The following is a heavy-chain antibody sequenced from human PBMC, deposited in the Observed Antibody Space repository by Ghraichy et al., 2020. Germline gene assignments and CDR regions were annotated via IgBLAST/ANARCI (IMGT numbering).Heavy chain of an antibody. CDR2: IYYSGST. D-gene: IGHD6-19*01. CDR1: GGSISSSSYY. Sequence: SETLSLTCTVSGGSISSSSYYWGWIRQPPGKWLEWIGSIYYSGSTYYNPSLKSRVTISVDTSKNQFSLKLSSVTAADTAVYYCASIYSSGWYYYYYYYGMDVWGHGTTVTVSS. J-gene: IGHJ6*02. V-gene: IGHV4-39*01. CDR3: ASIYSSGWYYYYYYYGMDV.